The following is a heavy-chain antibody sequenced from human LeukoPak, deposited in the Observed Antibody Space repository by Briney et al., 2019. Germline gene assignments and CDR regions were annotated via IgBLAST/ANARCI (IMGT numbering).Heavy chain of an antibody. J-gene: IGHJ2*01. D-gene: IGHD1-26*01. CDR2: INPNSGGT. Sequence: ASVKVSCKASGYTFTDYYMHWVRQAPGQGLEWMGWINPNSGGTNYAQSFQGRVTMTRDTSISTAYMDLSRLRSDDTAVYYCARGPLTYTGSSYWYFDLWGRGTRVTVSS. CDR1: GYTFTDYY. V-gene: IGHV1-2*02. CDR3: ARGPLTYTGSSYWYFDL.